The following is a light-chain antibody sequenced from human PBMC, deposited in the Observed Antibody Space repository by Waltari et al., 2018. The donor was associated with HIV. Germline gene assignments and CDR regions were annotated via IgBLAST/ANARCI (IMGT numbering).Light chain of an antibody. Sequence: DVQVTQSPSSLSASVGDRVTISCRASQYIINYLNWFQQKPGKAPRLLVYTGSFLERGVPSRFSGSVSGSDFTLTINSLQPDDFATYYCLQTYSPPLTFGPGTKVD. V-gene: IGKV1-39*01. CDR3: LQTYSPPLT. CDR2: TGS. CDR1: QYIINY. J-gene: IGKJ3*01.